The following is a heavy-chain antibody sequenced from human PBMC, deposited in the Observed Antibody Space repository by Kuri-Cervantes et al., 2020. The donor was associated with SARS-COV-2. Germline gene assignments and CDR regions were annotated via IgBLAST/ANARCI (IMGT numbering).Heavy chain of an antibody. D-gene: IGHD2-15*01. Sequence: GESLKISCKGSGYSFTSYWISWVRQMPGKGLEWMGRIDPSDSYTNYSPSFQGHVTISADKPISTAYLQWSSLKASDTAMYYCARRVGYYFDYWGQGALVTVSS. CDR1: GYSFTSYW. J-gene: IGHJ4*02. V-gene: IGHV5-10-1*01. CDR2: IDPSDSYT. CDR3: ARRVGYYFDY.